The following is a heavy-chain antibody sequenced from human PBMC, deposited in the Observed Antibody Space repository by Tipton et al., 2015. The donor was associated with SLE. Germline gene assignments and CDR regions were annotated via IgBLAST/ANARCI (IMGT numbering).Heavy chain of an antibody. CDR2: INHSGST. D-gene: IGHD6-19*01. CDR1: GGSFSGYY. Sequence: TLSLTCAVYGGSFSGYYWSWIRQPPGKGLEWIGEINHSGSTNYNPSLKSRVTISVDTSKNQFSLKLSSVTAADTAVYYCAREVERGWEQWLVLDYWGQGTLVTVSS. V-gene: IGHV4-34*01. J-gene: IGHJ4*02. CDR3: AREVERGWEQWLVLDY.